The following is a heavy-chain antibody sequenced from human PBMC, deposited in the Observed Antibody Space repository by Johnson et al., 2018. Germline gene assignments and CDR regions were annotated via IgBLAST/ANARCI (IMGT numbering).Heavy chain of an antibody. D-gene: IGHD2-15*01. V-gene: IGHV4-59*01. J-gene: IGHJ4*02. CDR1: GVSISSYY. Sequence: QVQLVESGPGLVKPSETLSLTCTVSGVSISSYYWSWIRQPPGKGLEWIGYIYYSGRTNYNPSLKSRVTISEDTSKNQFSLKLSSVTAADTAVYYCARTFCSGGTCYDYLFDYWGQGTLVTVSS. CDR3: ARTFCSGGTCYDYLFDY. CDR2: IYYSGRT.